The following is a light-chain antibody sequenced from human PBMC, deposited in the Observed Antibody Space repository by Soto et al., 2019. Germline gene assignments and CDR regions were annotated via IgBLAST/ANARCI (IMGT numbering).Light chain of an antibody. CDR1: SSNIGAGYE. CDR3: QSYDSSLRV. J-gene: IGLJ2*01. V-gene: IGLV1-40*01. CDR2: GNS. Sequence: QSVLTQPPSVSGAPGQRVTISCTGSSSNIGAGYEVHWYQQLPGTAPKLLIYGNSNRPSGVPDRFSGSKSGTSASLAITGLQAEDEADYYCQSYDSSLRVFGGGTKVTVL.